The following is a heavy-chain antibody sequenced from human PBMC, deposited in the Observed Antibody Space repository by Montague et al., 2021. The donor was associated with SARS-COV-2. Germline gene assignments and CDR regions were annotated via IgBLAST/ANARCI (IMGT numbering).Heavy chain of an antibody. V-gene: IGHV3-23*01. Sequence: SRSLSFDASGFTFRSYTITWVRQAPGKGLEWVSGISGSGGSTYYADSVKGRFTTSRDNSKNTLYLQMNSLRAEDTAVYYCAKDRSSSGWFGGLDYWGQGTMVTVSS. J-gene: IGHJ4*02. CDR3: AKDRSSSGWFGGLDY. D-gene: IGHD6-19*01. CDR1: GFTFRSYT. CDR2: ISGSGGST.